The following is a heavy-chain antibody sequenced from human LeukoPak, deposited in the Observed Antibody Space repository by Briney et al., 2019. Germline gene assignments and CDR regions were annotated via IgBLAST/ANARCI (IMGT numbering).Heavy chain of an antibody. V-gene: IGHV3-21*01. J-gene: IGHJ4*02. Sequence: GGSLRLSCAASGFTFSSYSMNWVRQAPGKGLEWVSSISSSSSYIYYADSVKGRFTISRDNAKNSLYLQMNSLRAEDTAVYYCARDRAVNRPSSWYSIGKLGYWGQGTLVTVSS. CDR3: ARDRAVNRPSSWYSIGKLGY. CDR2: ISSSSSYI. CDR1: GFTFSSYS. D-gene: IGHD6-13*01.